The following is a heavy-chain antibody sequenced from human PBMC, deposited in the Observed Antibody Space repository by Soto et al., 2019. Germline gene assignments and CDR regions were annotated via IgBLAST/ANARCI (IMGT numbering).Heavy chain of an antibody. J-gene: IGHJ4*02. Sequence: SETLSLTCTFSCGSIIGHYWTWIRQPPGKELEWIGYIFYSGVTNYNPSLKSRVTLSVDTSKNQFSLKLRSVTAEDTAVYYCARVGSSGWSPDYWGRGTLVTVSS. CDR2: IFYSGVT. CDR1: CGSIIGHY. CDR3: ARVGSSGWSPDY. V-gene: IGHV4-59*11. D-gene: IGHD6-19*01.